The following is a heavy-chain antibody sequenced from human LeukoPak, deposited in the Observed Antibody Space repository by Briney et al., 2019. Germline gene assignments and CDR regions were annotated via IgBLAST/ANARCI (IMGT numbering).Heavy chain of an antibody. D-gene: IGHD2-15*01. CDR2: VGSSSSYI. CDR1: GFTFSSYS. J-gene: IGHJ4*02. Sequence: GGSLRLSCAASGFTFSSYSMSWVRQAPGKGLEWVSSVGSSSSYIYYADSVRGRFTISRDNAKNSLYLQMNGLRAEDTAVYYCARGWSSYYFDYWGQGTLVPVSS. V-gene: IGHV3-21*01. CDR3: ARGWSSYYFDY.